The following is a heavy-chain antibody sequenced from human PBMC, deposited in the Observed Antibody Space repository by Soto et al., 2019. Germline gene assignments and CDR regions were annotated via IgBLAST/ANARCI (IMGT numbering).Heavy chain of an antibody. V-gene: IGHV3-7*01. Sequence: EVQLVESGGGLVQPGGSLRLSCVASGFTFSSYWMSWVRQAPGKGLEWVANMKRDGSEKYYVDSVKGRFTISRDNGKNSVYLKMNSLRAEDTAVYYCARIPGDWGLFDYWGQGALVTVTS. J-gene: IGHJ4*02. CDR1: GFTFSSYW. CDR3: ARIPGDWGLFDY. D-gene: IGHD7-27*01. CDR2: MKRDGSEK.